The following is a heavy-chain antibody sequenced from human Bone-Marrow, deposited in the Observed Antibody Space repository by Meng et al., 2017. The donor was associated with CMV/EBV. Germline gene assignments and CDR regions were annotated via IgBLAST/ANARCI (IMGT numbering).Heavy chain of an antibody. D-gene: IGHD3-22*01. CDR2: IIPILGIA. CDR1: VGTFSSYA. V-gene: IGHV1-69*10. CDR3: AREGYYYDSSGYYVTYYYYGMDV. J-gene: IGHJ6*02. Sequence: SEKASCKASVGTFSSYAISWVRQAPGQGLEWMGGIIPILGIANYAQKFQGRVTITADKSTSTAYMELSSLRSEDTAVYYCAREGYYYDSSGYYVTYYYYGMDVWGQGTTVTVSS.